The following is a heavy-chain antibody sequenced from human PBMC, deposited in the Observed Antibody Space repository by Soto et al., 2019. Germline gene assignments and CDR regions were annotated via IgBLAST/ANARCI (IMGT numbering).Heavy chain of an antibody. CDR2: INTNGVNT. D-gene: IGHD6-19*01. V-gene: IGHV3-64*01. CDR3: ARGRVEDSSGWATYFDY. J-gene: IGHJ4*02. CDR1: GFTFSGYS. Sequence: EVQLVESWGGLVQPGGSLRLSCAASGFTFSGYSMFWVRQAPGKGLEYVSAINTNGVNTFYAKSVKGRFTISRDNSKNTMYLQMGSLRAEDMAVYYCARGRVEDSSGWATYFDYWGQGPLVTVSS.